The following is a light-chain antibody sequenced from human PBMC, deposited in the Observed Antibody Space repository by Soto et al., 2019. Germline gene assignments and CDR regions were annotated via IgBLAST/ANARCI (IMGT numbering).Light chain of an antibody. CDR3: CSYAGSGTLV. CDR1: SSDVGSYNL. V-gene: IGLV2-23*01. CDR2: EGS. J-gene: IGLJ3*02. Sequence: QSALTQPASVSGSPGQSITISCTGTSSDVGSYNLVSWYQQHPGKAPKLMIYEGSKRPSGVSNRFSGSKSGNTASLTISGLQAADEADYYCCSYAGSGTLVFGGGTKLTVL.